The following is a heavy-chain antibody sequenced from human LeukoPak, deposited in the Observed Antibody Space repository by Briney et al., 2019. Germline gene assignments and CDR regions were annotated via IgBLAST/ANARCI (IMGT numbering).Heavy chain of an antibody. Sequence: SQTLSLTCTVSGGSISSGSYYWSWIRQPAGKGLEWIGRIYTSGSTNYNPSLKSRVTISVDTSKNQFSLKLSSVTAADTAVYYCARDWRGWFDPWGREPWSPSPQ. J-gene: IGHJ5*02. D-gene: IGHD3-3*01. CDR2: IYTSGST. CDR3: ARDWRGWFDP. CDR1: GGSISSGSYY. V-gene: IGHV4-61*02.